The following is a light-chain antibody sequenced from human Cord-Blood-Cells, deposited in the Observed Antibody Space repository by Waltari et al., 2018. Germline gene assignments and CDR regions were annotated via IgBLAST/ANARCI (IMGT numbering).Light chain of an antibody. Sequence: DLQMTQSQSSLSAPVEDTVTITCRASQSISSYLYWYQQKPEKAPKLLIYAASSLQSGVPSRFSSSESGTDFTLTISSLQPEDFGTYYCQQSYSTPYTFGQGTKLEIK. CDR1: QSISSY. CDR3: QQSYSTPYT. V-gene: IGKV1-39*01. J-gene: IGKJ2*01. CDR2: AAS.